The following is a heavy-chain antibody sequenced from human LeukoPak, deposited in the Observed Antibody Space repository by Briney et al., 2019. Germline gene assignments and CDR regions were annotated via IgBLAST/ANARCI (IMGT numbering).Heavy chain of an antibody. Sequence: GESLKISCKGSGYSFTSYWIGWVRQMPGKGLEWMGIIYPGDSDTRYSPSFQGQVTISADKSISTAYLQWSSLKASDTAMYYCARPIWGEGVTTVYFDYWGQGTLVTVSS. CDR3: ARPIWGEGVTTVYFDY. CDR1: GYSFTSYW. CDR2: IYPGDSDT. D-gene: IGHD4-17*01. J-gene: IGHJ4*02. V-gene: IGHV5-51*01.